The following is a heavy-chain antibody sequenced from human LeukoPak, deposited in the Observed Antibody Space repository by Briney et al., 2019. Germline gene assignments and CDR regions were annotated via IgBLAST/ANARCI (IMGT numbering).Heavy chain of an antibody. D-gene: IGHD6-13*01. CDR1: GGSFSGYY. J-gene: IGHJ4*02. V-gene: IGHV4-34*01. CDR3: ASFSSSWRDY. CDR2: INHSGST. Sequence: SETLSLTCAVYGGSFSGYYWSWIRQPPGKGLEWIGEINHSGSTNYNPSLKSRVTISVDTSKNQFSLKLSSVTAADTAVYYCASFSSSWRDYWGQGTLVTVSS.